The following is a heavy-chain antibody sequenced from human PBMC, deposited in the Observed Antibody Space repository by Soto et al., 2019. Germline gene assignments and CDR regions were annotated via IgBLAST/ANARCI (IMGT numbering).Heavy chain of an antibody. J-gene: IGHJ4*02. CDR1: GFIFDDYA. CDR2: ISWNSGSI. CDR3: AKDIRWFGELGGFDY. Sequence: EVQLVESGGGLVQPGRSLRLSCAASGFIFDDYAMHWVRQAPGKGLEWVSGISWNSGSIGYADSVKGRFTISRDNAKNSLYLQMNSLRAEDTALYYCAKDIRWFGELGGFDYWGQGTLVTVSS. V-gene: IGHV3-9*01. D-gene: IGHD3-10*01.